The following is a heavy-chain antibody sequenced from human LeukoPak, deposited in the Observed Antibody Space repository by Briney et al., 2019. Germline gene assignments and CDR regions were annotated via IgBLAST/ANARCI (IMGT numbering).Heavy chain of an antibody. Sequence: ASVKVSCKASGYTVTSYGISWVRQAPGQGLEWMGWSSAYNGNTNYAQKLQGRVTMTTDTSASAAYMELRSLRSDGTAVYYCARGLYSGYADFDYWGQGTLVTVSS. D-gene: IGHD5-12*01. V-gene: IGHV1-18*04. CDR2: SSAYNGNT. J-gene: IGHJ4*02. CDR1: GYTVTSYG. CDR3: ARGLYSGYADFDY.